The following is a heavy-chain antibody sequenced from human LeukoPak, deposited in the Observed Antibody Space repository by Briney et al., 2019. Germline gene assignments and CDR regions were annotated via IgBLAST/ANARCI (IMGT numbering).Heavy chain of an antibody. J-gene: IGHJ4*02. CDR1: GGSISSGGYY. Sequence: SETLSLTCTVSGGSISSGGYYWSWIRQHPGMGLEWIGYIYYSGSTYYNPSLKSRVTISVDTSKNQFSLKLSSVTAADTAVYYCARVPAYCGGDCYSNHYYFDYWGQGTLVTVSS. D-gene: IGHD2-21*02. CDR2: IYYSGST. CDR3: ARVPAYCGGDCYSNHYYFDY. V-gene: IGHV4-31*03.